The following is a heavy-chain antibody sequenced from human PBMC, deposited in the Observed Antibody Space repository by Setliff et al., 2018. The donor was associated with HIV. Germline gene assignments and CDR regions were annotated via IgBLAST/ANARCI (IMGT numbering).Heavy chain of an antibody. Sequence: SETLSLTCTVPGGSINRSNYYWGWIRQPPGKGLEWIGTISYTGSTYYDPSLKSRVTISLGPSKNQFFLKLSSVTAPDTAIYYCARQTWEYYDTLTGYYRSPKNFDSWGQGTPVTVSS. V-gene: IGHV4-39*01. D-gene: IGHD3-9*01. J-gene: IGHJ4*02. CDR3: ARQTWEYYDTLTGYYRSPKNFDS. CDR1: GGSINRSNYY. CDR2: ISYTGST.